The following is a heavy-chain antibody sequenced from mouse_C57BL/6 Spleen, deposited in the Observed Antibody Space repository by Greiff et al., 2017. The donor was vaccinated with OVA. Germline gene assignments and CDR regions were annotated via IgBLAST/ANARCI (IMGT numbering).Heavy chain of an antibody. Sequence: VQLQQSGPELVKPGASVKISCKASGYAFSSSCMNWVKQRPGKGLEWIGRIYPGDGDTNYNGKFKGKATLTADKSSSTAYMQLSSLTSEDSAVYVCTRGNDYYWYFDVWGTGTTVTVSS. CDR3: TRGNDYYWYFDV. D-gene: IGHD2-4*01. CDR1: GYAFSSSC. CDR2: IYPGDGDT. J-gene: IGHJ1*03. V-gene: IGHV1-82*01.